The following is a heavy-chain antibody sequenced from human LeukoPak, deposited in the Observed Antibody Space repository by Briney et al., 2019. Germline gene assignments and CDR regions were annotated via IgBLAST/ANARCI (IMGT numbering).Heavy chain of an antibody. D-gene: IGHD6-19*01. V-gene: IGHV3-30*02. CDR1: DFTFSNFC. J-gene: IGHJ5*02. Sequence: PGGSLRLSCVASDFTFSNFCMQWVRQAPGKGLEWLSFIRYDGSNNYHADSVKGRFSISRDNSKNTLHLQMNTLRPDDTAVYYCARTAVAGTLRWFDLWGQGTLVIVSS. CDR3: ARTAVAGTLRWFDL. CDR2: IRYDGSNN.